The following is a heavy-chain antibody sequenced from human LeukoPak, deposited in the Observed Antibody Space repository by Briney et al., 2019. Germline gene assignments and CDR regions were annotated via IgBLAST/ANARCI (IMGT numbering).Heavy chain of an antibody. V-gene: IGHV6-1*01. D-gene: IGHD5/OR15-5a*01. Sequence: SQTLSLTCAISGDSVSSNSAAWNWIRQSPSRGLEWLGRTYYRSKWYYDDATSVKGRITINPDTSKNQFSLQLSSVTSEDPAVYYCAQSYSVRLGPKSYSYFYGDVWRKGTTITVSS. J-gene: IGHJ6*03. CDR3: AQSYSVRLGPKSYSYFYGDV. CDR2: TYYRSKWYY. CDR1: GDSVSSNSAA.